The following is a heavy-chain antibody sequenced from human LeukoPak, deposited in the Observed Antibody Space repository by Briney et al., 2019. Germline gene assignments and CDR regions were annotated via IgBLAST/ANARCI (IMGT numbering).Heavy chain of an antibody. D-gene: IGHD2-15*01. CDR1: GFTFSRYT. CDR3: AREGGRGSSNLDYFDY. Sequence: GGSLRLSCAASGFTFSRYTINWVRQAPGKGLEWVSSISSNGAYIYYADSMECRFTISRDNAKNSLSPQMDSLRAEDTAIYYCAREGGRGSSNLDYFDYWGQGMLVTVSS. J-gene: IGHJ4*02. CDR2: ISSNGAYI. V-gene: IGHV3-21*01.